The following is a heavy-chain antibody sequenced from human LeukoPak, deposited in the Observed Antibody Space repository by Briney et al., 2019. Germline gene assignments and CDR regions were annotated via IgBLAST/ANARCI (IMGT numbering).Heavy chain of an antibody. V-gene: IGHV3-33*01. D-gene: IGHD3-22*01. CDR3: ARDRLPYDYDSSGYYYAEYFQH. CDR2: IWYDGSNK. J-gene: IGHJ1*01. CDR1: GFTFSSYG. Sequence: GGSLRLSCAASGFTFSSYGMHWVRQAPGKGLEWVAVIWYDGSNKYYADSVKGRFTISRDNSKNTLYLQMNSLRAEDTAVYYCARDRLPYDYDSSGYYYAEYFQHWGQGTLVTVSS.